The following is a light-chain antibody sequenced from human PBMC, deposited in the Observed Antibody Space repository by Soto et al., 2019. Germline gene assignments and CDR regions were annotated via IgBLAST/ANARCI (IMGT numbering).Light chain of an antibody. V-gene: IGKV4-1*01. CDR3: HQYYSPPYT. Sequence: DIVMTQSPDSLAVSLGERATINCKSSQSVLYSSNNKNYLGWYQQKPGQTPKLLIYWASTRDSGVADRFSGSGSGTDFTLTISSLQAEDVAIYYCHQYYSPPYTFGQGTRLEIK. J-gene: IGKJ2*01. CDR1: QSVLYSSNNKNY. CDR2: WAS.